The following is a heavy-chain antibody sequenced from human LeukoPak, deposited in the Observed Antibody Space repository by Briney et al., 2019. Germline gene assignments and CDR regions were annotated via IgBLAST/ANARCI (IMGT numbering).Heavy chain of an antibody. Sequence: LETLSLTCAVYGGSFSGYYWSWIRQPPGKGLEWIGEINHSGSTNYNPSLKSRVTISVDTSKNQFSLKLSSVTAADTAVYYCARHSLRYFDRNNWFDPWGQGTLVTVSS. V-gene: IGHV4-34*01. CDR1: GGSFSGYY. CDR2: INHSGST. J-gene: IGHJ5*02. CDR3: ARHSLRYFDRNNWFDP. D-gene: IGHD3-9*01.